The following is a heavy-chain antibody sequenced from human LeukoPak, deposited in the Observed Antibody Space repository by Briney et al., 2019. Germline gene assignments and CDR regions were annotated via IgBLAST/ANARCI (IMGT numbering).Heavy chain of an antibody. CDR1: GGSISGYY. CDR2: IYYSGST. D-gene: IGHD4-17*01. CDR3: ARWGDYGDPGGFDY. J-gene: IGHJ4*02. Sequence: SETLSLTCTVSGGSISGYYWSWIRQPPGKGLEWIGYIYYSGSTNYNPSLKSRVTISVDTSKNQFSLKLSSVTAADTAVYYCARWGDYGDPGGFDYWGQGTLVTVSS. V-gene: IGHV4-59*01.